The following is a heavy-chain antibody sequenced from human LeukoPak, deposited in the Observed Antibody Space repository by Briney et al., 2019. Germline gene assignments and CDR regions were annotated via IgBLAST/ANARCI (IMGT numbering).Heavy chain of an antibody. CDR2: IYYSGSN. Sequence: SSETLSLTWTVAGGSISNYYWSWIRQPPGKGLEWIGYIYYSGSNNYNPSLKSRVTISVDTSKNQFSLKLNSVTAADTAVYYCARASSFDFWGQGTMVTVSS. CDR1: GGSISNYY. V-gene: IGHV4-59*01. CDR3: ARASSFDF. D-gene: IGHD3-10*01. J-gene: IGHJ3*01.